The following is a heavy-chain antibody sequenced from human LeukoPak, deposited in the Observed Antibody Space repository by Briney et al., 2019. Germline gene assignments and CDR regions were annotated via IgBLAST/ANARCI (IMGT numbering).Heavy chain of an antibody. CDR1: GYTFTSYD. V-gene: IGHV1-8*01. Sequence: ASVKVSCKASGYTFTSYDINWVRQATGQGLEWMGWMNPNSGNTGYAQKFQGRVTMTRNTSISTAYMELSSLRSEDTAVYYCARGITMVWGVIPRLGYWGQGTLVTVSS. J-gene: IGHJ4*02. CDR2: MNPNSGNT. CDR3: ARGITMVWGVIPRLGY. D-gene: IGHD3-10*01.